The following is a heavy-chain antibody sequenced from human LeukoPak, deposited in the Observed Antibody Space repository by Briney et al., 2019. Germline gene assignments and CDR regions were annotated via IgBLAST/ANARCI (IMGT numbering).Heavy chain of an antibody. CDR2: ISSSSSTI. CDR1: GFTFSSYS. D-gene: IGHD3-10*01. Sequence: GGSLRLSCAASGFTFSSYSMNWVRQAPGKGLEWVSYISSSSSTIYYADSVKGRFTISRDNAKNSLYLQMNSLRAEDTAVYYCARTVTMVRGVPYYYYYMDVWGKGTTVTVSS. CDR3: ARTVTMVRGVPYYYYYMDV. J-gene: IGHJ6*03. V-gene: IGHV3-48*04.